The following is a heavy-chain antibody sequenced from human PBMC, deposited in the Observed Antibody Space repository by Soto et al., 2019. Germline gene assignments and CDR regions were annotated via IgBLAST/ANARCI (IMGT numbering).Heavy chain of an antibody. D-gene: IGHD2-21*02. J-gene: IGHJ4*02. V-gene: IGHV2-5*02. CDR3: AHKGPEDCPVDY. CDR1: GFSLSTSGVG. CDR2: IYWDDSK. Sequence: QITLKESGPTLVRPTQPLTLTCAFSGFSLSTSGVGVGWIRQPPGKALEWLAVIYWDDSKHYSPSLRSRLTITKGTSNIQVVLTMTNMDPMDTGTYYCAHKGPEDCPVDYWGQGTVVNVSS.